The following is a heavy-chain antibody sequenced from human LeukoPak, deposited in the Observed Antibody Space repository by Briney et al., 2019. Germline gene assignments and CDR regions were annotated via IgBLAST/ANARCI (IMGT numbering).Heavy chain of an antibody. CDR3: AKAPYSSSSSGWFDP. J-gene: IGHJ5*02. CDR2: IKQDGSEK. CDR1: GFTFSSYW. V-gene: IGHV3-7*03. D-gene: IGHD6-6*01. Sequence: GGSLRLSCAASGFTFSSYWMSWVRQAPGKGLEWVANIKQDGSEKYYVDSVKGRFTISRDNAKNSLYLQMNSLRAEDTALYYCAKAPYSSSSSGWFDPWGQGTLVTVSS.